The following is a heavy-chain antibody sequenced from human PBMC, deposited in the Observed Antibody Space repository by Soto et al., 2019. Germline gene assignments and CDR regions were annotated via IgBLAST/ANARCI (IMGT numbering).Heavy chain of an antibody. D-gene: IGHD1-26*01. CDR3: ARGYIGRTAFDI. CDR2: IIPIFGTA. V-gene: IGHV1-69*06. Sequence: PSVKVSCKASGGTFSSYAISWVRQAPGQGLEWMGGIIPIFGTANYAQKFQGRVTITADKSTSTAYMELSSLRSEDTAVYYCARGYIGRTAFDIWGQGTMVTVSS. CDR1: GGTFSSYA. J-gene: IGHJ3*02.